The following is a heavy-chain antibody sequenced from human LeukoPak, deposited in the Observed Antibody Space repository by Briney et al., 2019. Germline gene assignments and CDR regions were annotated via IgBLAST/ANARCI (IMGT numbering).Heavy chain of an antibody. V-gene: IGHV5-51*01. Sequence: GESLKISCKGSGYSFTSYWIGWVRPMPGKGLEWMGIIYPGDSDTRYSPSFQGQVSISADKSISTAYLQWSSLKASDTAMHYCARIHVDIVAPGAFDIWGQGTMVTVSS. CDR1: GYSFTSYW. J-gene: IGHJ3*02. CDR3: ARIHVDIVAPGAFDI. D-gene: IGHD5-12*01. CDR2: IYPGDSDT.